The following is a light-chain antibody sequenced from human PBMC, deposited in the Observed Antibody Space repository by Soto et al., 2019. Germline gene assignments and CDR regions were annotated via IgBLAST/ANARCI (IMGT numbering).Light chain of an antibody. Sequence: DIQMTQSPSSLSASVGDRVTITCRASQSISTYLNWYQQKPGQAPKLLIYTASSLQSGVPSRFSGSGSGTDFTLTIISLQPEDFATYYCQQSYSTPPTFGQGTKLEIK. J-gene: IGKJ2*01. V-gene: IGKV1-39*01. CDR3: QQSYSTPPT. CDR2: TAS. CDR1: QSISTY.